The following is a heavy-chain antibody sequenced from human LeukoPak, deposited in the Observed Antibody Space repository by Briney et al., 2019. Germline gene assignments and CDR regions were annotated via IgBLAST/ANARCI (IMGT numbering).Heavy chain of an antibody. CDR2: IVPIFGTA. CDR1: GGTFSSYA. CDR3: ARDYYDSSGYLYY. Sequence: SVKVSCKASGGTFSSYAISWVRQAPGQGLEWMGGIVPIFGTANYAQKFQGRVTITADESTSTAYMELSSLRSEDTAVYYCARDYYDSSGYLYYWGQGTLVTVSS. J-gene: IGHJ4*02. V-gene: IGHV1-69*13. D-gene: IGHD3-22*01.